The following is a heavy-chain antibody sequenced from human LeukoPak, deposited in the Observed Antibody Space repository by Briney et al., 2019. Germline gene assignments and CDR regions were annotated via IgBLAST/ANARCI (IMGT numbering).Heavy chain of an antibody. CDR2: INPNSGGT. J-gene: IGHJ3*01. V-gene: IGHV1-2*02. CDR1: GYTFTGYY. CDR3: ARWGYGWAFDF. D-gene: IGHD5-18*01. Sequence: ASVKVSCKASGYTFTGYYIHCVRQAPGQGLEWMGCINPNSGGTYYTQKFLGRATMTRDTSINTAYMEFSRLESDATAVYYCARWGYGWAFDFWGQGTMVTVSS.